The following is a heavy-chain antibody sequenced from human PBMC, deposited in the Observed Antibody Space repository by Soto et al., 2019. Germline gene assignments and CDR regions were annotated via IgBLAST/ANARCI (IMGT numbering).Heavy chain of an antibody. Sequence: GSSVKVSCKASGNTFSSYTMHWVRQAPGQRLEWMGWINAGNGNTKYSQKFQARVTITRDTTASTAYMELSSLKSEDTAVYYCARESGDIVVVPAATEDYGMDVWGQGTTVTASS. CDR2: INAGNGNT. D-gene: IGHD2-2*01. CDR1: GNTFSSYT. V-gene: IGHV1-3*01. J-gene: IGHJ6*02. CDR3: ARESGDIVVVPAATEDYGMDV.